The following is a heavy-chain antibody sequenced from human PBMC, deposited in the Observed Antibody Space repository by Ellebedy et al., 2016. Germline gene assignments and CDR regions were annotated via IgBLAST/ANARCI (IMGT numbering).Heavy chain of an antibody. Sequence: GGSLRLSXAASGFTFSSYWMSWVRQAPGKGLEWVANIKQDGSEKYYVDSVKGRFTISRDNAKNSLYLQMNSLRAEDTAVYYCARDWGNQVFVYYYYGMDVWGQGTTVTVSS. J-gene: IGHJ6*02. CDR3: ARDWGNQVFVYYYYGMDV. V-gene: IGHV3-7*01. CDR2: IKQDGSEK. CDR1: GFTFSSYW. D-gene: IGHD3-16*01.